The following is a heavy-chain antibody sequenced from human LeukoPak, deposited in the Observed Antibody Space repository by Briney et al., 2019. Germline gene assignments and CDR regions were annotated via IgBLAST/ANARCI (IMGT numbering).Heavy chain of an antibody. CDR3: ASDYYGSSGYYWYFDL. CDR1: GYSISSGYY. V-gene: IGHV4-38-2*01. Sequence: PSETLSLTCAVSGYSISSGYYWGWIRQPPGKGLEWIGSIYHSGSTYYNPSLKSRVTISVDTSKNQFSLKLSSVTAADTAVYYCASDYYGSSGYYWYFDLWGRGTLVTVSS. CDR2: IYHSGST. D-gene: IGHD3-22*01. J-gene: IGHJ2*01.